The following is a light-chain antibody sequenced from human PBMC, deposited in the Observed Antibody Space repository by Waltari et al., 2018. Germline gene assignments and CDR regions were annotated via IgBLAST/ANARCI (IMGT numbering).Light chain of an antibody. CDR3: SSYAGSNNLV. CDR1: SSDVGNYNY. V-gene: IGLV2-8*01. J-gene: IGLJ2*01. CDR2: EVS. Sequence: QSALTQPPSASGSPGQSVTISCTGTSSDVGNYNYVCWYQQHPGKAPKLMIYEVSKRPSGVPDRFSGSKSGNTASLTVSGLQAEDEADYYCSSYAGSNNLVFGGGTKLTVL.